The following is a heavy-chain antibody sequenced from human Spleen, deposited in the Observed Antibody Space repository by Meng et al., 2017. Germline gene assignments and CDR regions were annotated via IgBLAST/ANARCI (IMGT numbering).Heavy chain of an antibody. Sequence: HQWGPGLLKLSGTLSLTCSASGWSFGAYYCSWIRQPPGKGLEWMGEINHSGSTNYNPSLESRATISVDTSQNNLSLKLSSVTAADSAVYYCARGPTTMAHDFDYWGQGTLVTVSS. D-gene: IGHD4-11*01. CDR2: INHSGST. V-gene: IGHV4-34*01. CDR3: ARGPTTMAHDFDY. CDR1: GWSFGAYY. J-gene: IGHJ4*02.